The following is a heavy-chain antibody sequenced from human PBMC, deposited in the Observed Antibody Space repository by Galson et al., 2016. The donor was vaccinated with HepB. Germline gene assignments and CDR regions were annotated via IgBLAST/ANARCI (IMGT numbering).Heavy chain of an antibody. Sequence: SLRLSCAVSAGTLKNYAMNWVRQAPGKGLEWVAAISGSGGRTSYEDSVRGRFTISRDNSKNTLFLRMNSVGVEGTAVYFCAKSGFFGELDKWGQGTGVVVSS. J-gene: IGHJ4*02. CDR2: ISGSGGRT. D-gene: IGHD3-10*01. CDR1: AGTLKNYA. CDR3: AKSGFFGELDK. V-gene: IGHV3-23*01.